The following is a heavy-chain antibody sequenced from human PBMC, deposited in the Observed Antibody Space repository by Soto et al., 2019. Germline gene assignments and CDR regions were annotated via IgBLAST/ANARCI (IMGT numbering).Heavy chain of an antibody. CDR2: ISSSSSYI. V-gene: IGHV3-21*01. Sequence: EVQLVESGGGLVKPGGSLRLSCAASGFTFSSYSMNWVRQAPGKGLEWVSSISSSSSYIYYADSVKGRFTNSRDNAKNSLYLQMNSLRAEDTAVYYCARVRTEYLLRYFDWTPLDYWGQGTLVTVSS. CDR3: ARVRTEYLLRYFDWTPLDY. D-gene: IGHD3-9*01. J-gene: IGHJ4*02. CDR1: GFTFSSYS.